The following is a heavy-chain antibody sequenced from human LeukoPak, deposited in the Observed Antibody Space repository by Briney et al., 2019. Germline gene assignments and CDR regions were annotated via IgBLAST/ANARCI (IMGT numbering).Heavy chain of an antibody. CDR3: ARETNWYFDY. J-gene: IGHJ4*02. Sequence: PSETLSLTCTVSGGSISSYYWSWIRQPPGKGLEWIGYIYYSGSTNYNPSLKSRVTISVDTSKNQFSLKLSSVTAADTAVYYCARETNWYFDYWGQGTLVTVSS. V-gene: IGHV4-59*12. CDR1: GGSISSYY. CDR2: IYYSGST.